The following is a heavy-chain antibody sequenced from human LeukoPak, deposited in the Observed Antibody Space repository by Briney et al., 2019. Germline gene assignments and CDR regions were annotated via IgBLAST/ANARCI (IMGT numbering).Heavy chain of an antibody. J-gene: IGHJ4*02. CDR2: IRQDGGDI. V-gene: IGHV3-7*03. CDR1: GFTFSSHW. Sequence: GGSLRLSCAASGFTFSSHWMSWVRQAPGKGLEWVATIRQDGGDIHYLDPVKGRFITSRDNAKDSLYLQMNSLRAEDTAVYYCAREDQSSWYKYWGQGTLVTVSS. D-gene: IGHD6-13*01. CDR3: AREDQSSWYKY.